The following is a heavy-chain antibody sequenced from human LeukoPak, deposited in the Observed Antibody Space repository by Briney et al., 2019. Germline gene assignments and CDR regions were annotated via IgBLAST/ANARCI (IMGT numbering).Heavy chain of an antibody. V-gene: IGHV3-9*01. J-gene: IGHJ4*02. CDR2: ISWNSNSI. Sequence: PGRSLRLSCAASGFTFDDYAMHWVRQAPGKGLEWVSGISWNSNSIGYADSVKGRFTISRDNAKNSLYLQMNSLRAEDTALYYCAKEGGYDLYSYEFDYWGQGTLVTVSS. D-gene: IGHD5-12*01. CDR3: AKEGGYDLYSYEFDY. CDR1: GFTFDDYA.